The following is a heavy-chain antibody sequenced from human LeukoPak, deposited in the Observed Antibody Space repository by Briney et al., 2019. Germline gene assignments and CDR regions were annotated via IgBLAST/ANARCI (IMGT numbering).Heavy chain of an antibody. V-gene: IGHV4-59*01. CDR1: GGSFSNYY. CDR2: IYYSGST. D-gene: IGHD1-1*01. J-gene: IGHJ5*02. CDR3: ARGGFLDPFDP. Sequence: SETLSLTCTLSGGSFSNYYWNWIRQPPGKGLDWIGYIYYSGSTKYNPSLKSRVTISVDTSKNQFSLRLSSVTGADTAVYYCARGGFLDPFDPWGQGTLVTVSS.